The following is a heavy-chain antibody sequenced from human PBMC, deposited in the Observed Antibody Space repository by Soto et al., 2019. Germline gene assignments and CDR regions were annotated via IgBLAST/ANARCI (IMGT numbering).Heavy chain of an antibody. V-gene: IGHV1-3*01. CDR1: GYTFTSYA. CDR2: INAGNGNT. J-gene: IGHJ4*02. Sequence: ASVKVSCKASGYTFTSYAMHWVRQAPGQRLEWMGWINAGNGNTKYSQKFQGRVTITRDTSASTAYMELSSLRSEDTAVYYCARSVVVPAATDYWGQGTLVNVSS. D-gene: IGHD2-2*01. CDR3: ARSVVVPAATDY.